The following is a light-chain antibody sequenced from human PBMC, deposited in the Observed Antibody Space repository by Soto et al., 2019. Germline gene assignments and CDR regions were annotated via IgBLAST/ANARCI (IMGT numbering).Light chain of an antibody. CDR1: LTVTNNY. J-gene: IGKJ1*01. Sequence: EIVLTHSPDTLSLSPGERATLSCRASLTVTNNYLAWYQQKAGQAPRLVIYDASTRATGIPARFSASGSGTDITLTISSLAPEDFAVYFWQQYASAPLTFGQGTKVEVK. CDR2: DAS. CDR3: QQYASAPLT. V-gene: IGKV3-20*01.